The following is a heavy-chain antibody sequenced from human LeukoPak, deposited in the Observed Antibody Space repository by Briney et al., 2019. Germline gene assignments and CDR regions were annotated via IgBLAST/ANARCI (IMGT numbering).Heavy chain of an antibody. V-gene: IGHV3-7*05. D-gene: IGHD5-24*01. Sequence: GGSLRLSCEASGFAFSFFAMSWLRQPPGKGLEWVGNIKQDGSEKRYADSVRGRFSISRDNAQTSLYLQMNSLRAEDTAVYYCARASDPWLQLTWGQGTLVTVSS. CDR2: IKQDGSEK. CDR3: ARASDPWLQLT. J-gene: IGHJ5*02. CDR1: GFAFSFFA.